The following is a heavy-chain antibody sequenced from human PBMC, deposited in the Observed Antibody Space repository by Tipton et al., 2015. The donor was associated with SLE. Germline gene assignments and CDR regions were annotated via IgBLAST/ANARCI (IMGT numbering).Heavy chain of an antibody. Sequence: QLVQSGAEVKKPGESLKISCKGSGYSFTRYWIGWVRQMPGKGLEWMGIIYPDDSDTRYSPSSQGQVTISADKSITTAYLQWSSLKASDTAMYYCRRQMAAGYDAFDIWGQGTMVTVSS. V-gene: IGHV5-51*01. CDR2: IYPDDSDT. J-gene: IGHJ3*02. D-gene: IGHD1-1*01. CDR3: RRQMAAGYDAFDI. CDR1: GYSFTRYW.